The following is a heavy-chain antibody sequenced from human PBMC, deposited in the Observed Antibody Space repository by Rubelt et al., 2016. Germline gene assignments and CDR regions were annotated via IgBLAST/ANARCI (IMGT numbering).Heavy chain of an antibody. J-gene: IGHJ4*02. Sequence: TGGIIPIFGTANYAQKFQGRVTITADESTSTAYMELSSLRSEDTAVYYCATAPIVVVPAATIAYWGQGTLVTVSS. CDR2: IIPIFGTA. V-gene: IGHV1-69*01. CDR3: ATAPIVVVPAATIAY. D-gene: IGHD2-2*01.